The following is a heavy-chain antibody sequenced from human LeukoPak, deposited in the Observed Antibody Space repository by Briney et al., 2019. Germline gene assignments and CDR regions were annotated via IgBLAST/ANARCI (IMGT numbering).Heavy chain of an antibody. J-gene: IGHJ3*02. Sequence: ASVKLSCKASGYTFTSYGISWVRQAPGQGLEWMGWISAYNGNTNYAQKLQGRVTMTTDTSTSTVYMELSSLRSEDTAVYYCARDSGTIFGVVTFAFDIWGQGTMVTVSS. D-gene: IGHD3-3*01. CDR2: ISAYNGNT. CDR1: GYTFTSYG. CDR3: ARDSGTIFGVVTFAFDI. V-gene: IGHV1-18*01.